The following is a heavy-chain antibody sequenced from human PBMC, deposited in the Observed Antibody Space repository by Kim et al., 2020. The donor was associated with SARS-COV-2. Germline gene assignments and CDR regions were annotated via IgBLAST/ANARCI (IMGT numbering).Heavy chain of an antibody. D-gene: IGHD2-2*01. Sequence: ASVKVSCKASGYTFTSYGISWVRQAPGQGLEWMGWISAYNGNTNYAQKLQGRVTMTTDTSTSTAYMELRSLRSDDTAVYYCARDLLGCSSTSCQAHTIDIWGQGTMVTVSS. CDR3: ARDLLGCSSTSCQAHTIDI. CDR2: ISAYNGNT. J-gene: IGHJ3*02. CDR1: GYTFTSYG. V-gene: IGHV1-18*04.